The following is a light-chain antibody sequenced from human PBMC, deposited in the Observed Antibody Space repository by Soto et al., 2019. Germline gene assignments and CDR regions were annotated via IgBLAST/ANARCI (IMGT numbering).Light chain of an antibody. CDR3: QQYNNWPQT. Sequence: EIVITQSPATLSVSPGEGATLSCRASESVSSNLAWYQQKPGQAPRLLIYDASTRATGIPDRFSGSGSGTDFTLTISSLQSEDFAEYHCQQYNNWPQTFGQGTKVDIK. V-gene: IGKV3-15*01. CDR2: DAS. CDR1: ESVSSN. J-gene: IGKJ1*01.